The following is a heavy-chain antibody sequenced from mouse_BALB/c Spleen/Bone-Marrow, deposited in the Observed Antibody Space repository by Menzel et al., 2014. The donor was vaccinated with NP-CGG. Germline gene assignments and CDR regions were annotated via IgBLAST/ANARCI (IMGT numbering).Heavy chain of an antibody. CDR2: ISCYNGAT. CDR3: ARDDGKLYYFDY. V-gene: IGHV1S34*01. Sequence: LAKTGASVKISCKASGYSFTGYYMHWVKQSHGKSLEWIGYISCYNGATSYNQKFKGKATFTVDTSSSTADMQVNSLTSEDSAVYYCARDDGKLYYFDYWGQGTTLTVSS. D-gene: IGHD2-1*01. CDR1: GYSFTGYY. J-gene: IGHJ2*01.